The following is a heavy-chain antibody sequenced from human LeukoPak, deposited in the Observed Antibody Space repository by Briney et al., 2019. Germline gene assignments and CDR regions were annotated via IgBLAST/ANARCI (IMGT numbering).Heavy chain of an antibody. CDR2: ISTSGGST. CDR3: ARDYYDGSAYYSYYEY. V-gene: IGHV3-23*01. J-gene: IGHJ4*02. CDR1: GFTFSSSA. D-gene: IGHD3-22*01. Sequence: PGGSLRLSCAASGFTFSSSAMSWVRQVPGKGLEWVSGISTSGGSTSYADSVRGRFTISRDNSKNTLSLQMNSLRAEDTAVYYCARDYYDGSAYYSYYEYWGQGTLATVSS.